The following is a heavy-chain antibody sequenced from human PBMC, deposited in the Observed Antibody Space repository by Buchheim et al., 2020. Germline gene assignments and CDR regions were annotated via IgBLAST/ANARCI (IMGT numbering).Heavy chain of an antibody. CDR1: GGSISSGGYY. CDR2: IYYSGST. V-gene: IGHV4-31*03. CDR3: ARGTPRALSDYKWYFDL. Sequence: QVQLQESGPGLVKPSQTLSLTCTVSGGSISSGGYYWSWIRQHPGKGLEWIGYIYYSGSTYYNPSLKSRVTISVDTSKNQFSRKLSSVAAADTAVYYCARGTPRALSDYKWYFDLWGRGTL. J-gene: IGHJ2*01. D-gene: IGHD4-17*01.